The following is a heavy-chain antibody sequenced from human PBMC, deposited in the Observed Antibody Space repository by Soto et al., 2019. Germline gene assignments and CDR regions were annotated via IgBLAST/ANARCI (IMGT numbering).Heavy chain of an antibody. Sequence: AGGSLRLSCTASGLSFTSSSFHWVRQAPGKGLEWVAVISENGDRQYSTESVRGRFLISRDSSKNKVYLQMNSLRTEDTGVYYCVRATYFSDSSCYTRCFDYWGKGPLVTVSS. CDR2: ISENGDRQ. J-gene: IGHJ4*02. D-gene: IGHD3-22*01. CDR3: VRATYFSDSSCYTRCFDY. CDR1: GLSFTSSS. V-gene: IGHV3-30-3*01.